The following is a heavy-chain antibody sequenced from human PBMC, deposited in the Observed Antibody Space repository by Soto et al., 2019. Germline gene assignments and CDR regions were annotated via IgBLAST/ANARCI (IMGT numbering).Heavy chain of an antibody. D-gene: IGHD3-22*01. J-gene: IGHJ4*02. Sequence: EVQLLESGGGLVQPGGSLRLSCAASGFTFSSYAMSWVRQAPGKGLEWVSAISGSGGSTYYADSVKGRFTISRDNSKNTLYLQMNSLRAEDTAVYYCAKDGGYYDSSGYYHGPYFDYWGQGTLVTVSS. V-gene: IGHV3-23*01. CDR2: ISGSGGST. CDR3: AKDGGYYDSSGYYHGPYFDY. CDR1: GFTFSSYA.